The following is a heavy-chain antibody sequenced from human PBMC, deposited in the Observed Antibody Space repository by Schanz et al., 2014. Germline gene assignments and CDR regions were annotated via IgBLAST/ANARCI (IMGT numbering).Heavy chain of an antibody. V-gene: IGHV1-18*01. CDR2: ISPYTGNT. CDR3: ASSGAGYSSSWDFDT. D-gene: IGHD6-13*01. Sequence: QVQLVQSGDEVKKPGASVKVSCKTSGYTFSDYGITWVRQAPGQGLEWVGWISPYTGNTHYFDKMEGRVTMTTDTSTSTAYMELRSLRSDDTAVYYCASSGAGYSSSWDFDTWGQGTLVTVSS. CDR1: GYTFSDYG. J-gene: IGHJ4*02.